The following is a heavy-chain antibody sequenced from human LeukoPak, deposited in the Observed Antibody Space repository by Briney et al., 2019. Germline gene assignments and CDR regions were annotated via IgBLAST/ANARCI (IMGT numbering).Heavy chain of an antibody. V-gene: IGHV4-59*01. CDR3: ASCPTDTAGPDYYYGMDV. CDR2: IYYSGST. J-gene: IGHJ6*02. CDR1: GGSISSYY. D-gene: IGHD5-18*01. Sequence: SETLSLTCTVSGGSISSYYWSWIRQPPGKGLEWIGYIYYSGSTNYNPSLKSRVTISVDTSKNQFSLKLSSVTAADTAVYYCASCPTDTAGPDYYYGMDVWGQGTMVTVSS.